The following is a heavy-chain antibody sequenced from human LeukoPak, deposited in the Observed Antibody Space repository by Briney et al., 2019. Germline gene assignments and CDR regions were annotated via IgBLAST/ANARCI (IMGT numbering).Heavy chain of an antibody. CDR1: GYTFTNFD. CDR2: MNPKTGNT. V-gene: IGHV1-8*01. Sequence: ASVKVSCKASGYTFTNFDINWVRQATGQGLEWMGWMNPKTGNTGSAQNLQGRVTITGNTSISTAYMELSSLRSEDTAVYYCAAEEVGATRYYYGMDVWGQGTTVTVSS. J-gene: IGHJ6*02. CDR3: AAEEVGATRYYYGMDV. D-gene: IGHD1-26*01.